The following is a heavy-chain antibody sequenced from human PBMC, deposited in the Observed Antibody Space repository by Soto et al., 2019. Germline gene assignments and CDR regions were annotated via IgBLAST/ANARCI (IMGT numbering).Heavy chain of an antibody. D-gene: IGHD5-12*01. V-gene: IGHV1-69*08. CDR3: ARDRVATYGAFDI. J-gene: IGHJ3*02. Sequence: QVQLVQSGAEVKKPGSSVKVSCKASGGTFSSYTISWVRQAPGQGLEWMGRIIPILGIANYAQKFQGRVTITADKSTSTAYMELSSLRSEDTAVYYCARDRVATYGAFDIWGQGTMVPVSS. CDR2: IIPILGIA. CDR1: GGTFSSYT.